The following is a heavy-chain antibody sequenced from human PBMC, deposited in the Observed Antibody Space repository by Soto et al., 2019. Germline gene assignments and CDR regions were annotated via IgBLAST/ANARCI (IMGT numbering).Heavy chain of an antibody. CDR3: TADSYTSVIVVRFDY. CDR2: IKSKGHGGTT. CDR1: GFAFSNAW. D-gene: IGHD3-22*01. J-gene: IGHJ4*01. Sequence: PGGSLRLSCAASGFAFSNAWINWVRQAPGKGLEWVGRIKSKGHGGTTDFAAPVRGRFAISRDDPRNLVYMQMNSLNTEDTAVYYCTADSYTSVIVVRFDYWGHGTLVTVSS. V-gene: IGHV3-15*07.